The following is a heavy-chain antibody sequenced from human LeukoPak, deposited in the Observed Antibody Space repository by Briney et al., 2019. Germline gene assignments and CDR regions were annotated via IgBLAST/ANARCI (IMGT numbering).Heavy chain of an antibody. Sequence: ASVKVSCKASGYTFTSYDINWVRQATGQGLEWMGWISSYNGNTNYAQKFQGRVTMTRDTSISTAYMELSRLRSDDTAVYYCARSPLRSDLDYWGQGTLVTVSS. D-gene: IGHD5/OR15-5a*01. CDR3: ARSPLRSDLDY. CDR2: ISSYNGNT. CDR1: GYTFTSYD. V-gene: IGHV1-2*02. J-gene: IGHJ4*02.